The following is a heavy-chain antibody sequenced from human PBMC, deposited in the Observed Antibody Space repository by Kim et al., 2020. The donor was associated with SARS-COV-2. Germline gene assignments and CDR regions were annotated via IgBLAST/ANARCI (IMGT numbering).Heavy chain of an antibody. D-gene: IGHD3-10*01. CDR2: INHSGST. CDR1: GGSFSGYY. Sequence: SETLSLTCAVYGGSFSGYYWSWIRQPPGKGLEWIGEINHSGSTNYNPSLKSRVTISVDTSKNQFSLKLSSVTAADTAVYYCARGRYYYGSGSYPPRYYYYGMDVWGQGTTVTVSS. CDR3: ARGRYYYGSGSYPPRYYYYGMDV. J-gene: IGHJ6*02. V-gene: IGHV4-34*01.